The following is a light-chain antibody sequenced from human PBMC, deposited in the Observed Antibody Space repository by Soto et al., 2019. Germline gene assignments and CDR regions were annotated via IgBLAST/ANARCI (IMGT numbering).Light chain of an antibody. CDR3: CSYTTSSTYV. J-gene: IGLJ1*01. CDR1: SSDVGAYNY. V-gene: IGLV2-8*01. Sequence: QSALTQPPSASGSPGQTVAISCTGTSSDVGAYNYVSWYQQHPGKAPTLMIYDVIERPSGVPARFSGSKSGNTASLTVSGLQPDDEADYYCCSYTTSSTYVFGTGTKLTVL. CDR2: DVI.